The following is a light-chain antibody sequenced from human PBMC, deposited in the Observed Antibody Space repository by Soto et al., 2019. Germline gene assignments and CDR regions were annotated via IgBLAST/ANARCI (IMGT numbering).Light chain of an antibody. CDR1: XGXXSY. Sequence: DIQLTQSPXFLXASVGXXVXXXXXXXXGXXSYLAWYQQKPGKAPKLLIYAASTLQSGVPSRFSGSGSGTEFTLTISSLQPEDFATYYCQQLNSYPLTFGGGTKVEIK. V-gene: IGKV1-9*01. CDR2: AAS. CDR3: QQLNSYPLT. J-gene: IGKJ4*01.